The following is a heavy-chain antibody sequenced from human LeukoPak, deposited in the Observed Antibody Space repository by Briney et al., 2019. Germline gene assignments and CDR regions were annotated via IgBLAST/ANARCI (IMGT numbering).Heavy chain of an antibody. CDR1: VFTLSSYA. V-gene: IGHV3-23*01. D-gene: IGHD4-17*01. CDR2: ISVSGGNT. J-gene: IGHJ4*02. Sequence: GGSLRLSCAASVFTLSSYAMSCVRQAPGKGLEWVSRISVSGGNTFYADSVRGRFTISRDNSKNTLYLQMNSLRAEDTAAYHCAKGRNEDGDAALNYWGEGTLVTVSS. CDR3: AKGRNEDGDAALNY.